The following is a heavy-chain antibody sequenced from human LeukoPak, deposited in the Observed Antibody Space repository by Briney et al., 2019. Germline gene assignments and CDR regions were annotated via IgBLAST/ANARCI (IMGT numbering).Heavy chain of an antibody. Sequence: GGSLRLSCTASGFTFGDYAMSWVRQAPGQGLEWVGFIRSKAYGGTTEYAASVKGRFTISRDDSKSIAYLQMNSLKTEDTAVYYCTTSSGSYLFFDYWGQGTLVTVSS. D-gene: IGHD3-10*01. CDR2: IRSKAYGGTT. J-gene: IGHJ4*02. CDR1: GFTFGDYA. V-gene: IGHV3-49*04. CDR3: TTSSGSYLFFDY.